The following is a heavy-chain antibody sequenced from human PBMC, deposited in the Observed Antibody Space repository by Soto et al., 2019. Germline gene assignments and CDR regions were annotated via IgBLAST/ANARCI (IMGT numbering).Heavy chain of an antibody. V-gene: IGHV3-15*01. J-gene: IGHJ3*02. CDR3: ATEECTGGGCDVRNAFDS. CDR1: GFTFTNAW. Sequence: EVQLVESRGGLVKPGGSRSLSCAASGFTFTNAWMSWVRRAPGKGLEWVGHIKSKSHGGTTDYAAPVKGRFTISRDDSKNTLYLHMDSLNAEDTAVYYCATEECTGGGCDVRNAFDSWGQGAMVTVSS. CDR2: IKSKSHGGTT. D-gene: IGHD2-8*02.